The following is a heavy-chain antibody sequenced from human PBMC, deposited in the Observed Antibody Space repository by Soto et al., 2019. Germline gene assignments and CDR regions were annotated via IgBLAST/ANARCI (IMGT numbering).Heavy chain of an antibody. J-gene: IGHJ5*02. Sequence: VASVKVSCKASGYTFTSYGISWVRQAPGQGLEWMGWISAYNGNTNYAQKLQGRVTMTTDTSTSTACMELRSLRSDDTAVYYCARDLKQLVYNWFDPWGQGTLVTVSS. V-gene: IGHV1-18*04. D-gene: IGHD6-6*01. CDR1: GYTFTSYG. CDR2: ISAYNGNT. CDR3: ARDLKQLVYNWFDP.